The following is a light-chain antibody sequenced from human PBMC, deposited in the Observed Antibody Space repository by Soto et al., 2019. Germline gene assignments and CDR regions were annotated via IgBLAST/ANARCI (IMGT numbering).Light chain of an antibody. CDR1: ESISSW. CDR2: KAS. Sequence: DIQMYQSPPTLSASAGDRVTITCRAIESISSWLAWYQQKPGKAPKLLMYKASSLESGVPSRFSGSGSGTEFTLTISSLQPDDFAVYYCQQRSNWPPGITFGQGTRLEIK. V-gene: IGKV1-5*03. CDR3: QQRSNWPPGIT. J-gene: IGKJ5*01.